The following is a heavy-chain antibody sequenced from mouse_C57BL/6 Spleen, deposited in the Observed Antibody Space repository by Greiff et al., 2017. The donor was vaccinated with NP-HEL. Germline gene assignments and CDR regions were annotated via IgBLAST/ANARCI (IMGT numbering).Heavy chain of an antibody. CDR1: GYTFTSYW. CDR2: IYPGSGST. J-gene: IGHJ2*01. Sequence: QVQLQQSGAELVKPGASVKMSCKASGYTFTSYWITWVKQRPGQGLEWIGDIYPGSGSTNYNEKFKSKATLTVDTSSSTAYMQLSSLTSEDSAVYYCARGDPSSPDYWGQSTTLTVSS. V-gene: IGHV1-55*01. CDR3: ARGDPSSPDY.